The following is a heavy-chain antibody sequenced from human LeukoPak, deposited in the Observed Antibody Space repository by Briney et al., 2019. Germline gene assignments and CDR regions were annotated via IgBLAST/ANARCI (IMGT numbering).Heavy chain of an antibody. J-gene: IGHJ4*02. D-gene: IGHD3-22*01. CDR3: SRGLDSRKLGY. CDR1: GASFSSGDQY. CDR2: IHPSGVL. Sequence: KSSQTLSLTCTVSGASFSSGDQYWNWIRQRPGEGLEWIGSIHPSGVLYNNPSLESRVTISIDTSKNQFSLNLNSVTAADTAVYFCSRGLDSRKLGYWGQGTLVTVSS. V-gene: IGHV4-31*03.